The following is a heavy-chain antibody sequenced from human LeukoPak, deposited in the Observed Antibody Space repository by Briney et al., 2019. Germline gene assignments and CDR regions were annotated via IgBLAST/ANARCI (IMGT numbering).Heavy chain of an antibody. CDR2: ISYDGSNK. Sequence: GSLRLSCAAPGFTFRSYGMHWVRQAPGKGLEWVAVISYDGSNKYYADSVKGRFTISRDNSKNTLYLQMNRLRAEDTAVYYCAKAEWIQLWLLDYWGQGTLVTVSS. V-gene: IGHV3-30*18. CDR3: AKAEWIQLWLLDY. D-gene: IGHD5-18*01. CDR1: GFTFRSYG. J-gene: IGHJ4*02.